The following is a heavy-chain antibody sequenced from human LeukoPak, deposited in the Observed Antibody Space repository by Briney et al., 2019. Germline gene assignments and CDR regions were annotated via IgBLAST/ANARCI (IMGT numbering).Heavy chain of an antibody. CDR3: VRRFDP. CDR2: IVNNGGTT. Sequence: GGSLRLSCAASGFTFSSYWIHWVRQAPGKGLEYLSSIVNNGGTTYYADSVKGRFTISRDNSKNTVYLQMSSLRAEDTAVYYCVRRFDPWGQGTLVTVSS. J-gene: IGHJ5*02. CDR1: GFTFSSYW. V-gene: IGHV3-64D*06.